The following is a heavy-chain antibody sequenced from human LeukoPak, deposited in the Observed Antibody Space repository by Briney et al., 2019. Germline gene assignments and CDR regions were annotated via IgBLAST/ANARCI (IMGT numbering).Heavy chain of an antibody. CDR1: GFTFSSYG. D-gene: IGHD1-26*01. Sequence: GRSLRLSCAASGFTFSSYGMHWVRQAPGKGLEWVANIKQDGSEKYYVDFVKGRFTISRDNAKNSLYLQMNSLRAEDTAVYYCARRGWAVGATSEFDYWGQGTLVTVSS. CDR2: IKQDGSEK. J-gene: IGHJ4*02. V-gene: IGHV3-7*01. CDR3: ARRGWAVGATSEFDY.